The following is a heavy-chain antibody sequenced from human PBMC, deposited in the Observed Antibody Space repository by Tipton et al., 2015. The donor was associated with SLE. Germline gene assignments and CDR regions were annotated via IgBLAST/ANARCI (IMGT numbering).Heavy chain of an antibody. V-gene: IGHV3-23*01. Sequence: SLRLSCAASGFTFSSYAMSWVRQAPGKGLEWVSAISGSGGRTYYADSVKGRFTISRDNSKNTLYLQMNSLRAEDTAVYYCVKHSSSWYQYSVDYWVQGTLVAVSS. CDR2: ISGSGGRT. CDR1: GFTFSSYA. CDR3: VKHSSSWYQYSVDY. J-gene: IGHJ4*02. D-gene: IGHD6-13*01.